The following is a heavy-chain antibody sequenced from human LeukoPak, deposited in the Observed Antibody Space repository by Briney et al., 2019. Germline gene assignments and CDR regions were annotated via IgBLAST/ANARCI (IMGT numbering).Heavy chain of an antibody. CDR3: AKSITNNYYYHGIDY. CDR2: ISGSGAST. D-gene: IGHD5-12*01. Sequence: GGSLRLSCAASGFTFNNYAMSWVRQAPGKGLEWVSAISGSGASTFYADSVKGRFTISRDSSKNTLYLQMNSLRAEDTAIYYCAKSITNNYYYHGIDYWGRGTLVTVSS. CDR1: GFTFNNYA. J-gene: IGHJ4*02. V-gene: IGHV3-23*01.